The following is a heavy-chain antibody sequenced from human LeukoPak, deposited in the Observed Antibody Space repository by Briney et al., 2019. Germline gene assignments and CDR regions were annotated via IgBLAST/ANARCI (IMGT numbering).Heavy chain of an antibody. Sequence: SETLSLTCAVSGYSISSGYYWGWIRQPPGKGREWIGSIYHSGSTYYNPSLKSRVTISVDTSKNQFSLKLSSVTAADTAVYYCARGRLGNYYFDYWGQGTLVTVSS. J-gene: IGHJ4*02. CDR3: ARGRLGNYYFDY. V-gene: IGHV4-38-2*01. D-gene: IGHD4-23*01. CDR1: GYSISSGYY. CDR2: IYHSGST.